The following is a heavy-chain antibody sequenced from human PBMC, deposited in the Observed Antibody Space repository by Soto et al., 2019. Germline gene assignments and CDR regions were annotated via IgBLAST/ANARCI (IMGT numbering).Heavy chain of an antibody. V-gene: IGHV4-59*11. J-gene: IGHJ5*02. CDR3: ARLITMKTEFDP. D-gene: IGHD3-22*01. CDR2: SYYSGRTST. CDR1: GGSITRHY. Sequence: SETLSRTCTVSGGSITRHYCNWIRQTPGKGLEWIGYSYYSGRTSTNYNPSLESRVTISIDTSKNQFFLKMRSVTAADTAVYYCARLITMKTEFDPWGQGTLVTVSS.